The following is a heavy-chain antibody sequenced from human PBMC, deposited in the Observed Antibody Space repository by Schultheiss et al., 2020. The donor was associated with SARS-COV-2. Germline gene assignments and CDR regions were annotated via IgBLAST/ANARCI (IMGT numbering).Heavy chain of an antibody. CDR1: GFTFDDYG. Sequence: GGSLRLSCAASGFTFDDYGMSWVRQAPGKGLEWVSAISGSGGSTYYADSVKGRFTISRDNSKNTLYLQMNSLRAEDTAVYYCASPAGSLLFWGQGTLVTVSS. CDR2: ISGSGGST. V-gene: IGHV3-23*01. D-gene: IGHD3-10*01. CDR3: ASPAGSLLF. J-gene: IGHJ4*02.